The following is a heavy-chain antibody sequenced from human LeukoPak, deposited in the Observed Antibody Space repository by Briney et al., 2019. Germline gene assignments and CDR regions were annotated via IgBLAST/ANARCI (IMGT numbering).Heavy chain of an antibody. V-gene: IGHV4-39*07. CDR1: GGSISSSSYY. Sequence: SETLSLTCTVSGGSISSSSYYWGWIRQPPGQGLKWIGSIYYSGSTYYNPSLKSRVTILVDTSKNQFSLKLSSVTAADTAVYYCARTWIQPTTGVYYMDVWGKGTTVTVSS. J-gene: IGHJ6*03. D-gene: IGHD5-18*01. CDR2: IYYSGST. CDR3: ARTWIQPTTGVYYMDV.